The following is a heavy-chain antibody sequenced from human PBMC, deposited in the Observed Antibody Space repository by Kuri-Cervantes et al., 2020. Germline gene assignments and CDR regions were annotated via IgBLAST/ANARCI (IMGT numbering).Heavy chain of an antibody. Sequence: SETLSLTCAVYGGSFSGSYWSWIRQPPGKGLEWIGEINHSGSTNYNPSLKSRVTISVDTSKNQFSLKLSSATATDTGVYYCVRHRGSAHYYYYYMDVWGKGTTVTVSS. CDR2: INHSGST. V-gene: IGHV4-34*01. CDR3: VRHRGSAHYYYYYMDV. D-gene: IGHD3-16*01. CDR1: GGSFSGSY. J-gene: IGHJ6*03.